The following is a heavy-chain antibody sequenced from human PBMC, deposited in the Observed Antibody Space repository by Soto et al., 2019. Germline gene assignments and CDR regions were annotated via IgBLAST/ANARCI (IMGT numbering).Heavy chain of an antibody. CDR2: IYHTGTT. Sequence: XTLSLPCAVSGXSLISSDHGAWILQPPVRGLEWIASIYHTGTTCYTPSLKSRVTISVDKSKNQFSLRMSAVTAADSAVYCCARTDNVGYYQHFGQGKLVTVSS. V-gene: IGHV4-38-2*01. J-gene: IGHJ1*01. CDR1: GXSLISSDH. CDR3: ARTDNVGYYQH. D-gene: IGHD3-3*01.